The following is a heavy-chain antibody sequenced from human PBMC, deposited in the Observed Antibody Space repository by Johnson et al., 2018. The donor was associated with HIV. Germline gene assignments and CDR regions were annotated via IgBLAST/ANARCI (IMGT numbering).Heavy chain of an antibody. V-gene: IGHV3-48*01. J-gene: IGHJ3*02. Sequence: VQLVESGGGLVQPGGSLRLSCAASGFSFSSYAMSWVRQAPGKGLEWVSYIDSRGSIIYSADSVQGRFTISRDNSKNTLYLQMNSLRPEDTAVFYCARGNSVAARIGAFDIWGQGTMVTVSS. CDR3: ARGNSVAARIGAFDI. CDR1: GFSFSSYA. D-gene: IGHD6-6*01. CDR2: IDSRGSII.